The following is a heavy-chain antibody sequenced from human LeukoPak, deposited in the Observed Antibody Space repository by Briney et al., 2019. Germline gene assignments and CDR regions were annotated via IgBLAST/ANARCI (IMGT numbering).Heavy chain of an antibody. CDR1: GGSISSSSYY. J-gene: IGHJ5*02. CDR2: IYYSGST. D-gene: IGHD3-10*01. CDR3: ARVGMGRASIDP. V-gene: IGHV4-39*07. Sequence: SETLSLTCTVSGGSISSSSYYWGWIRQPPGKGLEWIGSIYYSGSTYYNPPLKSRVTISVDTSKNQFSLKLSSVTAADTAVYYCARVGMGRASIDPWGQGTLVTVSS.